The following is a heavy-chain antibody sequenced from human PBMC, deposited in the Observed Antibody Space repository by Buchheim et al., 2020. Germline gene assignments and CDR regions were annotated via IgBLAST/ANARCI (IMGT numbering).Heavy chain of an antibody. V-gene: IGHV3-30*03. D-gene: IGHD6-6*01. CDR2: ISYVGSNK. CDR1: GFTFYSYG. Sequence: QVQLVESGGGVVQPGRSLRLSCAASGFTFYSYGMHWVRQAPGKELEWVAIISYVGSNKYYTDSVKGRFTISRDNSKDTLYLQMHSLRAEDTTVYFCARSSSYFMDYIDYWGQGTL. CDR3: ARSSSYFMDYIDY. J-gene: IGHJ4*02.